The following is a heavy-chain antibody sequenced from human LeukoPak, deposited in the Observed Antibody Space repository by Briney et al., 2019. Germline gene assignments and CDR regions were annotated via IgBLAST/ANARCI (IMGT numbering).Heavy chain of an antibody. D-gene: IGHD3-9*01. Sequence: ASVKVSCKASGYTFTSYAISWVRQAPGQGLEWMGGIIPIFGTANYAQKFQGRVTITADKSTSTAYMELSSLRSEDTAVYYCASKLRYFDWFHFDYWGQGTLVTVSS. V-gene: IGHV1-69*06. J-gene: IGHJ4*02. CDR1: GYTFTSYA. CDR2: IIPIFGTA. CDR3: ASKLRYFDWFHFDY.